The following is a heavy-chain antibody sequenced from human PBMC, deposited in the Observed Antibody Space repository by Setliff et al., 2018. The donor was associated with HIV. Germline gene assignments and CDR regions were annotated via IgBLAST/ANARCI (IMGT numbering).Heavy chain of an antibody. D-gene: IGHD1-1*01. J-gene: IGHJ4*02. V-gene: IGHV4-39*01. CDR3: ARQGQLGSE. CDR2: IYYSGST. Sequence: SETLSLTCTVSGGSIYGSDYYWGWIRQPPGKGLESIGSIYYSGSTYYKPSLKSRVTISVDTSKNQFSLKLSSVTAADTAVYYCARQGQLGSEWGQGTLVTVPS. CDR1: GGSIYGSDYY.